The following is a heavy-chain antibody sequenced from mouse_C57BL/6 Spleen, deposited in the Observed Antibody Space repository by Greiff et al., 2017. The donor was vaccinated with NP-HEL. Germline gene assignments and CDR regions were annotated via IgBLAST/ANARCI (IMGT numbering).Heavy chain of an antibody. V-gene: IGHV5-17*01. D-gene: IGHD1-1*01. J-gene: IGHJ2*01. CDR3: ARQDYGSPLDY. CDR2: ISSGSSNI. Sequence: EVNVVESGGGLVKPGGSLKLSCAASGFTFSDYGMHWVRQAPETGLEWVAYISSGSSNIYYADTVKGRFTISRDNAKNTLFLQMTSLRSEDTAMYYCARQDYGSPLDYWGQGTTLTVSS. CDR1: GFTFSDYG.